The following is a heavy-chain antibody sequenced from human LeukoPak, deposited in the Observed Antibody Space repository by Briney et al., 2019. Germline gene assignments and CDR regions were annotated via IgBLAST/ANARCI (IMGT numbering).Heavy chain of an antibody. CDR1: GGSISSGSYY. Sequence: PSETLSLTCTVSGGSISSGSYYWSWIRQPAGKGLEWIGRIYTSGSTNYNPSLKSRVTISVDTSKNQFSLKLSSVTAADTAVYYCARDIYATVTRGYYYYYMGVWGKGTTVTISS. D-gene: IGHD4-17*01. CDR3: ARDIYATVTRGYYYYYMGV. CDR2: IYTSGST. V-gene: IGHV4-61*02. J-gene: IGHJ6*03.